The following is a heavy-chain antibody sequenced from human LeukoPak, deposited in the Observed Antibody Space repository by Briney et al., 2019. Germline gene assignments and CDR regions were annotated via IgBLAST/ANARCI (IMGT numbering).Heavy chain of an antibody. CDR1: GYTFTGYY. V-gene: IGHV1-2*02. Sequence: GGSLRLSCAASGYTFTGYYMHWVRQAPGRGLEWMGWINPNSGGTNYAQKFQGRDTMTRDTSISTAYMELSRLRSDDTAVYYCARPPKLFPRPFDYWGQGTLVTVSS. D-gene: IGHD2-21*01. CDR3: ARPPKLFPRPFDY. J-gene: IGHJ4*02. CDR2: INPNSGGT.